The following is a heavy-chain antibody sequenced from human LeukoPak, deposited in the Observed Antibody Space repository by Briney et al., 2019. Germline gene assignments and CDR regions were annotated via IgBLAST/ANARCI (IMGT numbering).Heavy chain of an antibody. CDR2: IYYSGST. D-gene: IGHD6-19*01. Sequence: PSETLSLTCTVSGGSISSSGYYWGGSRQPPGKGLEWIGSIYYSGSTYYNPSLKSRVTISVDTSKNQFSLKLGSVTAADPPVYSCASVPELQQYSSGWYPYYYYYGMDVWGQGTTVTVSS. CDR3: ASVPELQQYSSGWYPYYYYYGMDV. J-gene: IGHJ6*02. V-gene: IGHV4-39*01. CDR1: GGSISSSGYY.